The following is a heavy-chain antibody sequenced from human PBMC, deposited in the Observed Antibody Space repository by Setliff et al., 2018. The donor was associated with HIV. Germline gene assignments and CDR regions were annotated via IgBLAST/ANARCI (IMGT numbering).Heavy chain of an antibody. V-gene: IGHV4-31*02. CDR2: IYYSGGT. J-gene: IGHJ6*03. CDR1: GGSISSGGYY. Sequence: PSQTLSLTCTVSGGSISSGGYYWSWIRQHPGKGLEWSGYIYYSGGTYYNPSLKSRVTISVDTSKNQFSLKLSSVTAADTAVYYCARVPTNPDFYYYYMDVWGKGTTVTVSS. CDR3: ARVPTNPDFYYYYMDV.